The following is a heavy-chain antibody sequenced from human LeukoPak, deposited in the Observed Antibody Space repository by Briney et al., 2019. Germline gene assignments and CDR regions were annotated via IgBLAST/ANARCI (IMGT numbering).Heavy chain of an antibody. V-gene: IGHV3-69-1*01. CDR1: GFTFSDYY. D-gene: IGHD2-15*01. CDR3: ARDRPRVVVVAATPLLGYFDY. J-gene: IGHJ4*02. CDR2: ISSSSTI. Sequence: GGSPRLSCAASGFTFSDYYMNWVRQAPGKGLEWVSSISSSSTIYYADSVKGRFTISRDNAKNSLYLQMNSLRAEDTAVYYCARDRPRVVVVAATPLLGYFDYWGQGTLVTVSS.